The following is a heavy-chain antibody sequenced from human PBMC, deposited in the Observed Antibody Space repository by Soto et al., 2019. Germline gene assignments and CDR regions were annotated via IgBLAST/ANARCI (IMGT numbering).Heavy chain of an antibody. CDR1: GYSFISYW. J-gene: IGHJ4*02. CDR2: IFPDDSDT. CDR3: ARLDYGSGTPHFDV. D-gene: IGHD3-10*01. Sequence: PRESLKISCQVSGYSFISYWIGWVRQMSGKGLEWMAMIFPDDSDTRYSPSFQGRVTISVDKSTSTASLQWHSLEASDTAMYYCARLDYGSGTPHFDVWGQGTQVTVSS. V-gene: IGHV5-51*01.